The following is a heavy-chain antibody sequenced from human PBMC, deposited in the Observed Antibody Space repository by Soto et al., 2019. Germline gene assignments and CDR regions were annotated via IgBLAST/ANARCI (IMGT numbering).Heavy chain of an antibody. CDR2: ISGSGGSA. D-gene: IGHD3-9*01. V-gene: IGHV3-23*01. CDR3: AKASDYDDILTGLH. Sequence: EVQLLESGGGLVQPGGSLRISCAASGFTFSSYAMSWVRQAPGKGLECLPTISGSGGSAYYADSVKGRFTITSDNSKNTLHLQMNSLRAEDTAVYYCAKASDYDDILTGLHWGQGTLVTVSA. J-gene: IGHJ4*02. CDR1: GFTFSSYA.